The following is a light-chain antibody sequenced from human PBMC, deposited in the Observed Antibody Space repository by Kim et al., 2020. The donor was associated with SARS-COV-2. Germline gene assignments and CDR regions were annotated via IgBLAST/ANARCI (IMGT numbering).Light chain of an antibody. J-gene: IGLJ3*02. CDR3: ATWDNSLSGWV. CDR1: NSNIGNNF. V-gene: IGLV1-51*01. Sequence: GQKVTISCSGSNSNIGNNFVSWYQQVPGTAPKLLLYDTYKRPSGIPDRFSGSKSGTSATLAITGLQTGDEADYHCATWDNSLSGWVFGGGTQLTVL. CDR2: DTY.